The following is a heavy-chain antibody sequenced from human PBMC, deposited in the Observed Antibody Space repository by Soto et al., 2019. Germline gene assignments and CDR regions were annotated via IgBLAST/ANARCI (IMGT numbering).Heavy chain of an antibody. D-gene: IGHD3-22*01. CDR2: IWYNGSNK. Sequence: SLTLSCAPAAFTLTTYGTHWVRQAPGRGLEWVAVIWYNGSNKYYAASVKVRCTISRNNSKNTLYLHMNSLRAEDTAVYYCARDRYYYDTSGYYRGARSYYYYDMDVWGQGTTVTVSS. J-gene: IGHJ6*02. CDR3: ARDRYYYDTSGYYRGARSYYYYDMDV. CDR1: AFTLTTYG. V-gene: IGHV3-33*01.